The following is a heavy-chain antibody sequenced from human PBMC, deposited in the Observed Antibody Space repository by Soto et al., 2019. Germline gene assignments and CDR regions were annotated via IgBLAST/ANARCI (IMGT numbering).Heavy chain of an antibody. D-gene: IGHD2-2*01. V-gene: IGHV4-30-4*01. J-gene: IGHJ6*02. CDR1: GGSISSGDYY. CDR2: IYYSGST. Sequence: QVQLQESGPGLVKPSQTLSLTCTVSGGSISSGDYYWSWIRQPPGKGLEWIGYIYYSGSTYYNPSLKSRVTISVDTSKNQFSLKLSPVTAADTAVYYCASRLGYCSSTSCDYYYYGMDVWGQGTTVTVSS. CDR3: ASRLGYCSSTSCDYYYYGMDV.